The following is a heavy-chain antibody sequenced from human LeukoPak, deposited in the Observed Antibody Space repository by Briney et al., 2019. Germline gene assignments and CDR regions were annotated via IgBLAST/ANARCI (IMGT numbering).Heavy chain of an antibody. J-gene: IGHJ2*01. Sequence: SETLSLTCTVSGGSISSYYWSWIRQPPGKGLEWIGYIYYSGSTNYNPSLKSRVTISVDTSKNQFSLKLSSVTAADTAVYYCARDTRWNDSSGYTEKNWYFDLWGRGTLVTVSS. D-gene: IGHD3-22*01. CDR3: ARDTRWNDSSGYTEKNWYFDL. CDR2: IYYSGST. V-gene: IGHV4-59*12. CDR1: GGSISSYY.